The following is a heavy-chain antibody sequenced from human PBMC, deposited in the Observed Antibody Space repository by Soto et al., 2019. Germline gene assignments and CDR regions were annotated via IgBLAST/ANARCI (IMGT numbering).Heavy chain of an antibody. D-gene: IGHD2-2*01. V-gene: IGHV3-30*18. Sequence: QVQLVESGGGVVQPGRSLRLSCAASGFTFSSYGMHWVRQAPGKGLEWVAVISYDGSNKYYADSVKGRFTISRDNSKNTLHLQMNSLRAEDTAVYYCAKGLYQLLSRGGTTFDYWGQGTLVTVSS. J-gene: IGHJ4*02. CDR1: GFTFSSYG. CDR3: AKGLYQLLSRGGTTFDY. CDR2: ISYDGSNK.